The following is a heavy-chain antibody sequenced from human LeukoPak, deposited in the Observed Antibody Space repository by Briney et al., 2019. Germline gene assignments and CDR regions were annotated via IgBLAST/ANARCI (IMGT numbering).Heavy chain of an antibody. CDR2: IYYSGST. CDR1: GGSISSGDYY. V-gene: IGHV4-30-4*01. D-gene: IGHD2-2*01. Sequence: SETPSLTCTVSGGSISSGDYYWSWIRQPPGKGLEWIGYIYYSGSTYYNPSLKSRVTISVDTSKNQFSLKLSSVTDADTAVYYCAREKRQYGNWFDPWGQGTLVTVSS. J-gene: IGHJ5*02. CDR3: AREKRQYGNWFDP.